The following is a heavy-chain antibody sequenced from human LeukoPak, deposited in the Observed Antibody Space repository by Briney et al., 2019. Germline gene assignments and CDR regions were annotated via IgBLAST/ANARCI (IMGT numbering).Heavy chain of an antibody. CDR1: GFSFSTYG. D-gene: IGHD2-2*01. CDR2: ISFDGSDQ. V-gene: IGHV3-30*18. Sequence: GGSLRLSCAASGFSFSTYGMRWVRQAPGKGLEWVAVISFDGSDQYYADSVKGRFTVSRDNSKNTLYLQMNSLRAEDTAVYYCAKLGRSSTRCYINYWGQGTLVTVSS. J-gene: IGHJ4*02. CDR3: AKLGRSSTRCYINY.